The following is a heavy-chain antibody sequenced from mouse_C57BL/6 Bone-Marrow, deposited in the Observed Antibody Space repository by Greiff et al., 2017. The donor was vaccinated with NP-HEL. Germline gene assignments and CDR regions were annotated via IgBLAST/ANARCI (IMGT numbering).Heavy chain of an antibody. CDR2: INPYNGGT. D-gene: IGHD2-1*01. Sequence: EVQLQQSGPVLVKPGASVKMSCKASGYTFTDYYMNWVKQSHGKSFEWIGVINPYNGGTSYNQKFKGKATLTVDKSSSTAYMELNSLTSEDSAVYYCARRSYYGNYPWFAYWGQGTLVTVSA. CDR1: GYTFTDYY. V-gene: IGHV1-19*01. J-gene: IGHJ3*01. CDR3: ARRSYYGNYPWFAY.